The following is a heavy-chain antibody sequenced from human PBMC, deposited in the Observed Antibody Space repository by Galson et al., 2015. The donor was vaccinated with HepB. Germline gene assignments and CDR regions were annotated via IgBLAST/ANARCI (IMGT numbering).Heavy chain of an antibody. CDR3: AAAAAAGTGGDAFDI. CDR2: IVVGSGNT. J-gene: IGHJ3*02. Sequence: SVKVSCKASGFTFTSSAMQWVRQARGQRLEWIGWIVVGSGNTNYAQKFQERVTITRDMSTSTAYMELSSLRSEDTAVYYCAAAAAAGTGGDAFDIWGQGTMVTVSS. CDR1: GFTFTSSA. V-gene: IGHV1-58*02. D-gene: IGHD6-13*01.